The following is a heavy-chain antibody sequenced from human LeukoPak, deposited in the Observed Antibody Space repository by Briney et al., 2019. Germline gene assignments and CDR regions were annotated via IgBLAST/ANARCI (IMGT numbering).Heavy chain of an antibody. J-gene: IGHJ4*02. D-gene: IGHD3-22*01. CDR3: ARDSSGYCFDY. CDR1: GYTFTSYY. V-gene: IGHV1-46*01. CDR2: TNPSGGST. Sequence: ASVKVSCKASGYTFTSYYMHWVRQAPGQGLEWMGITNPSGGSTSYAQKFQGRVTMTRDTSTSTVYMELSSLRSEDTAVYYCARDSSGYCFDYWGQGTLVTVSS.